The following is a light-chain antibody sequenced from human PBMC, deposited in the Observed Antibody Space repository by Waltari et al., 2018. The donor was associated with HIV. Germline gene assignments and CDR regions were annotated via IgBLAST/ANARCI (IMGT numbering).Light chain of an antibody. Sequence: HSALTQPASVSGSPGQSITISCPGTSSDIGGYKNVSWYQQQPGKAPKLMISEVSNRPSGVSNRFSGSKSGNTASLTISGLQAEDEADYYCSSYTTSSTWVFGGGTKLTVL. CDR1: SSDIGGYKN. V-gene: IGLV2-14*01. CDR2: EVS. CDR3: SSYTTSSTWV. J-gene: IGLJ3*02.